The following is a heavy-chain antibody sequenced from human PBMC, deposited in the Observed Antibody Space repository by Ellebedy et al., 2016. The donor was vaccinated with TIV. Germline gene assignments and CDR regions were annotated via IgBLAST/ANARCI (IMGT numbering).Heavy chain of an antibody. J-gene: IGHJ4*02. CDR3: ARGIEQWLTY. V-gene: IGHV4-31*03. D-gene: IGHD6-19*01. CDR2: IYSGGST. CDR1: GASISSGPYY. Sequence: SETLSLTXTVSGASISSGPYYWNWIRQHPGKGLEWIGYIYSGGSTYYSPSLKSRVTISLDTSKNQFSLKVTSVTAADTAVYYCARGIEQWLTYWGQGTLVTVSS.